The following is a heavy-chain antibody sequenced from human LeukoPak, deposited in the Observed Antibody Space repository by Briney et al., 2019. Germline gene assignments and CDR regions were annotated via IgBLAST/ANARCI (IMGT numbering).Heavy chain of an antibody. D-gene: IGHD6-19*01. CDR2: IYYSGST. V-gene: IGHV4-59*08. CDR1: GFTFSSY. J-gene: IGHJ4*02. CDR3: AASARLILQESVY. Sequence: TGGSLRLSCAASGFTFSSYWSWIRQPPGKGLEWIGYIYYSGSTTYNPSLRSRVTISVDTSKNQFSLRLSSVTAADTAVYYCAASARLILQESVYWGQGAQVTVSS.